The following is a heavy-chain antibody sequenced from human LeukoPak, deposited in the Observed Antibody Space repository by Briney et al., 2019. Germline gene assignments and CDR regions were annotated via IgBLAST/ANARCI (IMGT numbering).Heavy chain of an antibody. CDR1: GFTFSNAW. CDR2: FKSKTDGGTT. D-gene: IGHD4-17*01. V-gene: IGHV3-15*01. J-gene: IGHJ6*02. Sequence: GGCLRLSCAASGFTFSNAWMSWVRQAPGKGLEWVGRFKSKTDGGTTDYAAPVKGRFTISRDDSKNTLYLQMNSLQTEDTAVYYCARYTVTGGYGMDVWGQGTTVTVSS. CDR3: ARYTVTGGYGMDV.